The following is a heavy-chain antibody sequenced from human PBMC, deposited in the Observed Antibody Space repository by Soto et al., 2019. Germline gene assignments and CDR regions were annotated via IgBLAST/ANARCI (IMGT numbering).Heavy chain of an antibody. CDR3: ARTEPISGTTLDV. J-gene: IGHJ1*01. V-gene: IGHV1-18*01. CDR2: ISAFNGIT. D-gene: IGHD1-7*01. CDR1: GYTFSSHG. Sequence: QVQLVQSAAEVKKPGASVKVSCRASGYTFSSHGIAWVRQAPGQGLEWVAWISAFNGITTYAQQLRGRITVTTDMSATTSSLELRSLRPDDSATYFCARTEPISGTTLDVWGQGTLLTVSS.